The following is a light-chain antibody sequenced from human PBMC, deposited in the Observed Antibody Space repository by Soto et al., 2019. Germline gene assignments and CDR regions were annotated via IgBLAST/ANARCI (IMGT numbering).Light chain of an antibody. CDR3: QQYNNWPPLT. CDR2: GTS. J-gene: IGKJ4*01. V-gene: IGKV3-15*01. CDR1: QSISST. Sequence: EIVMTQSPATLSVSPGERATLFCRASQSISSTLAWYQQKAGQAPRLLLYGTSTRATGIPARFTGSGSGTEFTLTISSLQSEDFAVYYCQQYNNWPPLTFGGGTKVEIK.